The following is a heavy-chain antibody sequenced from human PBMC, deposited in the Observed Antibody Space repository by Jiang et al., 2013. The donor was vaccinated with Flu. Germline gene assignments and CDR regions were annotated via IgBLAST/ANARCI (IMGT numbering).Heavy chain of an antibody. CDR1: GGTFSSYA. Sequence: SGAEVKKPGSSVKVSCKASGGTFSSYAISWVRQAPGQGLEWMGWINPDSGGTNYAQKFQGRVTMTRDTSISTAYMELSSLRSDDTAVYYCARGLLYGMDVWGQGTTVTVSS. D-gene: IGHD2-15*01. J-gene: IGHJ6*02. V-gene: IGHV1-2*02. CDR2: INPDSGGT. CDR3: ARGLLYGMDV.